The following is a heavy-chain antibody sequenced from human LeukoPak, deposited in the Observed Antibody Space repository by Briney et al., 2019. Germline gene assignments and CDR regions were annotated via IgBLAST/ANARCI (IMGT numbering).Heavy chain of an antibody. Sequence: ASVKVSCKASGCTFTGYYMHWVRQAPVQGLEWTGWINPNSGGTNYAQKFQGRVTMTRDTSISTAYMELSRLRSDDTAVYYCASWSITIFDYYYMDVWGKGTTVTVSS. CDR3: ASWSITIFDYYYMDV. CDR1: GCTFTGYY. D-gene: IGHD3-3*01. V-gene: IGHV1-2*02. J-gene: IGHJ6*03. CDR2: INPNSGGT.